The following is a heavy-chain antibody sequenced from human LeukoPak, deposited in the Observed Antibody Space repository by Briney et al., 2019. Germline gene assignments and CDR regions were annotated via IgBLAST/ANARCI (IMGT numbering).Heavy chain of an antibody. Sequence: GGSLKLSCVASGFSFNTYWMSWVRQAPGKGLEWVSYISSSGSTIYYADSVKGRFTISRDNAKNSLYLQMNSLRAEDTAVYYCARAAAGDNFDYWGQGTLVTVSS. V-gene: IGHV3-11*01. CDR2: ISSSGSTI. CDR1: GFSFNTYW. CDR3: ARAAAGDNFDY. D-gene: IGHD6-13*01. J-gene: IGHJ4*02.